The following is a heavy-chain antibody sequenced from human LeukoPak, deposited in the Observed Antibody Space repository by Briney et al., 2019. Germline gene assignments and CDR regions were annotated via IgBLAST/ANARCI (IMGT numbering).Heavy chain of an antibody. CDR1: GFTFSSYD. CDR2: IGTAGDP. V-gene: IGHV3-13*05. D-gene: IGHD3-10*01. J-gene: IGHJ2*01. Sequence: GGSLRLSCAASGFTFSSYDMHWVRQATGKGLEWVSAIGTAGDPYYPGSVKGRFTISRGNAKNSLYLQMNSLRAGDTAVYYCARGSTMLRGVNWYFDLWGRGTLVTVSS. CDR3: ARGSTMLRGVNWYFDL.